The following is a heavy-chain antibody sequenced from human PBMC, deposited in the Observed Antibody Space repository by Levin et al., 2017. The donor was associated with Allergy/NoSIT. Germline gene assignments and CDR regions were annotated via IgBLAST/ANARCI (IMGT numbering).Heavy chain of an antibody. CDR3: ASVYCSTTSCYGAY. CDR2: ITSSSSSI. Sequence: GESLKISCAASGFTFSSYSMNWVRQAPGKELEWVSYITSSSSSIYYADSVRGRFTISRDNAKNSLYLQMNSLRDEDTAVYYCASVYCSTTSCYGAYWGQGTLVTVSS. D-gene: IGHD2-2*01. V-gene: IGHV3-48*02. CDR1: GFTFSSYS. J-gene: IGHJ4*02.